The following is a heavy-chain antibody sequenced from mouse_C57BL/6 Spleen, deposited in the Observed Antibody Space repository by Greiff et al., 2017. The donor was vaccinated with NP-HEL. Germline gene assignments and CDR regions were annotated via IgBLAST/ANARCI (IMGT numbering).Heavy chain of an antibody. J-gene: IGHJ4*01. V-gene: IGHV1-55*01. Sequence: QVQLQQSGAELVKPGASVKMSCKASGYTFTSYWITWVKQRPGQGLEWIGDIYPGSGSTNYNEKFKSKATLTVDTSSSTAYMQLSSLTSEDSAVYYCASHYGSSRYAMDYWGQGTSVTVSS. CDR2: IYPGSGST. CDR3: ASHYGSSRYAMDY. CDR1: GYTFTSYW. D-gene: IGHD1-1*01.